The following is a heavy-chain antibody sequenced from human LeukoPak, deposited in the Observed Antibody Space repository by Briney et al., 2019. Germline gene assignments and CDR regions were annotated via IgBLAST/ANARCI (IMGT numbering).Heavy chain of an antibody. CDR2: IREERGQE. Sequence: GGSLRLSCVTPGFTFSTFWMNWVRQAPGKGLEWVANIREERGQEYYVDSVKGRFTISKNSAKNSLYLQMNTLRVEDTAFYYCAKDNRRHYTSGPNPDSLHWGQGALVTVSS. V-gene: IGHV3-7*03. CDR1: GFTFSTFW. J-gene: IGHJ4*02. D-gene: IGHD6-19*01. CDR3: AKDNRRHYTSGPNPDSLH.